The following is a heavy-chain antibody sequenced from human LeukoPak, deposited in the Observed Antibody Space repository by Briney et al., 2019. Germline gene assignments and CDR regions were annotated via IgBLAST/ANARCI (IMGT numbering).Heavy chain of an antibody. CDR2: INHSGST. CDR1: GGSFSGYY. V-gene: IGHV4-34*01. D-gene: IGHD3-16*02. CDR3: AVLLYRHYHWFDS. Sequence: SETLSLTCAVYGGSFSGYYWNWIRQPPGKGLEWIGEINHSGSTNYNPSLKSRVTISVDTSKNQFSLKLSSVTAADTAVYYCAVLLYRHYHWFDSWGRGTLVSVSS. J-gene: IGHJ5*01.